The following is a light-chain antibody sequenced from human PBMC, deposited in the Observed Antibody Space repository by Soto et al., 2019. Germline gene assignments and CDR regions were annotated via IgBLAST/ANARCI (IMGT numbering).Light chain of an antibody. CDR2: SAS. V-gene: IGKV1-5*01. Sequence: DSPITQSPSTLSASVGDRATLTCRASQRIRYWLAWFQQKAGKVPRLLSSSASSLERGVPSRFSGGGSGTTFTLTITGLQPEDFATYYCQQNYRNTPWTFGQGTKVDIK. CDR1: QRIRYW. J-gene: IGKJ1*01. CDR3: QQNYRNTPWT.